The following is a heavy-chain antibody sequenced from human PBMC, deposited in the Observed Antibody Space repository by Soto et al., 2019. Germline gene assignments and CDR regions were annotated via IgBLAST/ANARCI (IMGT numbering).Heavy chain of an antibody. CDR1: GNSFTTYY. V-gene: IGHV1-46*01. CDR3: ARDGEGYKFFDY. D-gene: IGHD5-12*01. Sequence: ASVKVSCKASGNSFTTYYMHWVRQAPGQGLEWMGIINPSGGRTTYAQKFQGRVTMTRDTSTSTFHMELSSLTSEDTAVYYCARDGEGYKFFDYWGQGTLVTVSS. CDR2: INPSGGRT. J-gene: IGHJ4*02.